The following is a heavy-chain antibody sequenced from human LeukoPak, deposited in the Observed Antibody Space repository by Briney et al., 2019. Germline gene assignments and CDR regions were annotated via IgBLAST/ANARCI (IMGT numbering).Heavy chain of an antibody. D-gene: IGHD3-22*01. CDR3: ARTSRRVTYYYDSSGYYQH. J-gene: IGHJ4*02. CDR1: GYTFTSYA. CDR2: INVGNGNT. Sequence: VASVKVSCKASGYTFTSYAMHWVRQAPGQRLEWMGWINVGNGNTKYSQKFQGRVTITRDTSASTAYMELSSLRSEDTAVYYCARTSRRVTYYYDSSGYYQHWGQGTLVTVSS. V-gene: IGHV1-3*01.